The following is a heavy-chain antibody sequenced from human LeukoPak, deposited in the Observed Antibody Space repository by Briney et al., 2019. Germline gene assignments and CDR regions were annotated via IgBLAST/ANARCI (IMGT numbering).Heavy chain of an antibody. D-gene: IGHD6-19*01. CDR1: GFTFSTYG. CDR2: ISRSGDIT. Sequence: GGSLRLSCAASGFTFSTYGMNWVRQAPGKGLEWVSTISRSGDITYYADSVKGRFTISRDNSKNTLYLQMNSLRAEDTAIYYCATGGTAVAGTEYWGQGILVTVSS. V-gene: IGHV3-23*01. CDR3: ATGGTAVAGTEY. J-gene: IGHJ4*02.